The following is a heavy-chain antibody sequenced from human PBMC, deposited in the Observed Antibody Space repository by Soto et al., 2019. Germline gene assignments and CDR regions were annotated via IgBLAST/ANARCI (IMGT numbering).Heavy chain of an antibody. CDR2: IIPIFGTA. V-gene: IGHV1-69*13. CDR3: ARADPIAARPGPPVGDYYYGMDV. J-gene: IGHJ6*02. Sequence: ASVKVSCKASGGTFSSYAISWVRQAPGQGLEWMGGIIPIFGTANYAQKFQGRVTITADESTSTAYMELSSLRSEDTAVYYCARADPIAARPGPPVGDYYYGMDVWGQGTTVTVSS. CDR1: GGTFSSYA. D-gene: IGHD6-6*01.